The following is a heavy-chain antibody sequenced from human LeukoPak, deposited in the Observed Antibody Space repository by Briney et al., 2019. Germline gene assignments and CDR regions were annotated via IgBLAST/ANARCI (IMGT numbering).Heavy chain of an antibody. CDR1: GRSFNGYY. V-gene: IGHV4-34*01. CDR3: ARDLALYYYDSSWFDP. D-gene: IGHD3-22*01. CDR2: MNHSRRT. Sequence: PSETLSLTCAVYGRSFNGYYWTWIRQPPGKGLEWIGEMNHSRRTNYNPSLKSRVTISVDTSKNQFSLKLSSVTAADTAVYYCARDLALYYYDSSWFDPWGQGTLVTVSS. J-gene: IGHJ5*02.